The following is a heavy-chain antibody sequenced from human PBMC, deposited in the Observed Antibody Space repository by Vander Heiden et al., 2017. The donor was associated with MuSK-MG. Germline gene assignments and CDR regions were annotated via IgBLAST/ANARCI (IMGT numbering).Heavy chain of an antibody. Sequence: EVQLVESGGGLVKPGGSLRLSCAASGFTFSSYSMNWVRQAPGKGLEWVSSISSSSSYIYYADSVKGRFTISRDNAKNSLYLQMNSLRAEDTAVYYCATSTPMIVVVDAFDIWGQGTMVTVSS. CDR1: GFTFSSYS. CDR2: ISSSSSYI. D-gene: IGHD3-22*01. CDR3: ATSTPMIVVVDAFDI. J-gene: IGHJ3*02. V-gene: IGHV3-21*01.